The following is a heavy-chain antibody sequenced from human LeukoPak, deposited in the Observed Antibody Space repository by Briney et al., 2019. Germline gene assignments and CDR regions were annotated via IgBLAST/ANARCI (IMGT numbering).Heavy chain of an antibody. J-gene: IGHJ4*02. Sequence: GGSLRLSCAASGFTFSNYVMNWVRQAPGKGLEWVSTISGSGGNTYYADSVKGRFTISRDNCKNTLYLQMNSLRGEDTAVYYCAKDHCSGTSCYWFDYWGQGTPVTVSS. CDR1: GFTFSNYV. CDR2: ISGSGGNT. D-gene: IGHD2-2*01. CDR3: AKDHCSGTSCYWFDY. V-gene: IGHV3-23*01.